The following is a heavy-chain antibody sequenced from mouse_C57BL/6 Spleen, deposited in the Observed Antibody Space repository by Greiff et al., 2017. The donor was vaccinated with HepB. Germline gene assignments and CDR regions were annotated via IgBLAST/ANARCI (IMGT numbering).Heavy chain of an antibody. CDR2: IDPSDSYT. CDR3: APSTTGYFDY. J-gene: IGHJ2*01. D-gene: IGHD2-1*01. Sequence: QVQLQQSGAELVKPGASVKLSCKASGYTFTSYWMQWVKQRPGQGLEWIGEIDPSDSYTNYNQKFKGKATLTVDTSSSTAYMQLSSLTSEDSAVYDCAPSTTGYFDYWGQGTTLTVSS. CDR1: GYTFTSYW. V-gene: IGHV1-50*01.